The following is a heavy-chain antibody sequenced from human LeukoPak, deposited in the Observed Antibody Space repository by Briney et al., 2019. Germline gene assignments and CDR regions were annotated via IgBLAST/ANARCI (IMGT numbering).Heavy chain of an antibody. CDR2: IYYSGST. J-gene: IGHJ6*02. V-gene: IGHV4-59*08. CDR1: GGSISSYY. CDR3: ARHPYCSGGSCYKYGMDV. Sequence: SETLSLTCTVSGGSISSYYWSWIRQPPGKVLEWIGYIYYSGSTNYNPSLKSRVTISVDTSKNQFSLKLSSVTAADTAVYYCARHPYCSGGSCYKYGMDVWGQGTTVTVSS. D-gene: IGHD2-15*01.